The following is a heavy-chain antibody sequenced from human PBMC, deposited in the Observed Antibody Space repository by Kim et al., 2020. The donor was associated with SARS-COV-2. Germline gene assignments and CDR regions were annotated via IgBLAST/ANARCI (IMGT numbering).Heavy chain of an antibody. CDR2: ISSNASTYST. J-gene: IGHJ3*02. CDR1: GFTFSDYD. V-gene: IGHV3-73*01. Sequence: GGSLRLSCAASGFTFSDYDMNWVRQAPGKGLEWVGRISSNASTYSTAYVVSGKGRSIISSDNSKNTAHLQMNSLRTEDTSIYYCTRVPTYSNSWWDAFDIWGHGTLVTVSS. CDR3: TRVPTYSNSWWDAFDI. D-gene: IGHD6-13*01.